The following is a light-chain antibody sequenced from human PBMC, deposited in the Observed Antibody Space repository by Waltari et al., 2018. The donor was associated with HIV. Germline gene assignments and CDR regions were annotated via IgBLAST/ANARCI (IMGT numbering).Light chain of an antibody. V-gene: IGKV1-27*01. CDR2: SAS. Sequence: DIQMTQSQSSLSASVGVRDTTTCRARQGISNYLAWYQQNPGKAPQVLIYSASTLQSGVPSRFSGSGSGTEFTLTISSLQPEDVATYYCQKYNSAPRTFGQGTKLEIK. CDR3: QKYNSAPRT. CDR1: QGISNY. J-gene: IGKJ2*01.